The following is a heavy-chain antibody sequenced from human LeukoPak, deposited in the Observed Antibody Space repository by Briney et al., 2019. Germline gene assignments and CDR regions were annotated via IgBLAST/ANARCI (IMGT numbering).Heavy chain of an antibody. D-gene: IGHD6-13*01. Sequence: GGSLRLSCAASGLTVSSNYMSWVRQAPGKGLEWVSVIYSGGSTYYADSVKGRFTISKDNSKNTLYLQMNSLRAEDTAVYYCARFPPQELAYFDYWGQGTLVTVSS. CDR2: IYSGGST. V-gene: IGHV3-53*01. J-gene: IGHJ4*02. CDR1: GLTVSSNY. CDR3: ARFPPQELAYFDY.